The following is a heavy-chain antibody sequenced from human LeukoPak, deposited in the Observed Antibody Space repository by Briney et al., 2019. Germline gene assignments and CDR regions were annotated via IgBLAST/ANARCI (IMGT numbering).Heavy chain of an antibody. CDR1: GFTFSSYS. CDR3: VRETWGAGPLDY. V-gene: IGHV3-21*01. Sequence: PGGSLRLSCAASGFTFSSYSMNWVRQAPGKGLEWVSSISSSSSYIYYADSVKGRFTISRDNSKNTLYLQMNSLRAEDTAVYYCVRETWGAGPLDYWGQGTLVTVSS. D-gene: IGHD7-27*01. CDR2: ISSSSSYI. J-gene: IGHJ4*02.